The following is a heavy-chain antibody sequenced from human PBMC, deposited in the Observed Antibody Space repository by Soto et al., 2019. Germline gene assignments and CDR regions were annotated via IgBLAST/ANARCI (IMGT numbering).Heavy chain of an antibody. Sequence: AASVKVSCKASGGTFSSYAISWVRQAPGQGLEWMGGIIPIFGTANYAQKFQGRVTITADESTSTAYMELSSLRSEDTAVYYCARDYVLDPAVAGPTTAFDIWGQGTMVTVSS. D-gene: IGHD6-19*01. CDR3: ARDYVLDPAVAGPTTAFDI. CDR1: GGTFSSYA. J-gene: IGHJ3*02. V-gene: IGHV1-69*13. CDR2: IIPIFGTA.